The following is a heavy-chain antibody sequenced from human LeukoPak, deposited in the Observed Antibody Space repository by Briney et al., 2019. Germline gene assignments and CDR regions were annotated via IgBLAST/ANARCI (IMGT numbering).Heavy chain of an antibody. J-gene: IGHJ4*02. Sequence: GGSLRFSCAASGFTFSSNWMHWVRQAPGKGLVWVSRINSDGSTTSYADSVKGRFTISRDNAKNTLYLQMNSLRAEDTAVYYCVGRFTGYSSGYVYWGREPWSPSPQ. V-gene: IGHV3-74*01. CDR3: VGRFTGYSSGYVY. CDR1: GFTFSSNW. CDR2: INSDGSTT. D-gene: IGHD5-18*01.